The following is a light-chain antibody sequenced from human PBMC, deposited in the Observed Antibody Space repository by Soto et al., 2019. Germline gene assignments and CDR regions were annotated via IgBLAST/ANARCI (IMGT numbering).Light chain of an antibody. CDR2: GAS. CDR1: QSVRSSY. Sequence: IVLTQSPGTLSLSPGEGATLSCRASQSVRSSYLAWYQQKLGQAPRLLMYGASTRATGIPDRFSGSGSGTDFTLTISRLEPEDFAVYFCQQYGSSITFGQGTRLEIK. V-gene: IGKV3-20*01. J-gene: IGKJ5*01. CDR3: QQYGSSIT.